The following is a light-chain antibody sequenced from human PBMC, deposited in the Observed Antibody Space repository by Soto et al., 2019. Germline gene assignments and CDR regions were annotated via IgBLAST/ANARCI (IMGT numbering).Light chain of an antibody. Sequence: DIQMTQSPSSPSASVRDTVTITCRASQSISVHLNWYQQKPGEVPKLLIYAASNLHSGVPSRFSGSGSETDFALTISSLQPEDFATYYCQQSYITPYTFGQGTRLEIK. V-gene: IGKV1-39*01. CDR1: QSISVH. J-gene: IGKJ2*01. CDR3: QQSYITPYT. CDR2: AAS.